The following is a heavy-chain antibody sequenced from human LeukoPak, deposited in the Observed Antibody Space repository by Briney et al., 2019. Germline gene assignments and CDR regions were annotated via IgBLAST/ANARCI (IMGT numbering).Heavy chain of an antibody. CDR1: GFTFSSYS. CDR3: ARVRSSGAHGSFDY. V-gene: IGHV3-21*01. CDR2: ISSSSSYI. J-gene: IGHJ4*02. D-gene: IGHD6-6*01. Sequence: GGSLRPSCAASGFTFSSYSMNWVRQAPGKGLEWVSSISSSSSYIYYADSVKGRFTISRDNAKNSLYLQMNSLRAEDTAVYYCARVRSSGAHGSFDYWGQGTLVTVSS.